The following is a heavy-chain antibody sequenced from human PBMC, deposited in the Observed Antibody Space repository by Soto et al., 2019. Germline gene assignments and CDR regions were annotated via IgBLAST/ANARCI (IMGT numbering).Heavy chain of an antibody. J-gene: IGHJ4*02. D-gene: IGHD6-6*01. V-gene: IGHV4-34*01. Sequence: KTSETLSLTCAVYGGSFSGYYWSWIRQPPGKGLEWIGEINHSGSTNYNPSLKSRVTISVDTSKNQFSLKLSSVTAADTAVYYCARGDSSSWGYWGQGTLVTVSS. CDR2: INHSGST. CDR1: GGSFSGYY. CDR3: ARGDSSSWGY.